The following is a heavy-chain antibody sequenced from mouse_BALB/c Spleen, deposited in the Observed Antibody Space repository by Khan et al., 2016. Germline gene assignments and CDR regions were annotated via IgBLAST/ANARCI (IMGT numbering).Heavy chain of an antibody. V-gene: IGHV3-1*02. J-gene: IGHJ2*01. CDR1: GYSITSGYN. CDR2: IHYSGST. Sequence: EVQLQESGPDLVKPSQSLSLTCTVTGYSITSGYNWHWIRQFPGNKLEWMGYIHYSGSTNYNPSLKSRISITRDTSKNQFLLQLNSVTTEDTATYYCASYYYGSSYNYWGQGTTLTVSS. CDR3: ASYYYGSSYNY. D-gene: IGHD1-1*01.